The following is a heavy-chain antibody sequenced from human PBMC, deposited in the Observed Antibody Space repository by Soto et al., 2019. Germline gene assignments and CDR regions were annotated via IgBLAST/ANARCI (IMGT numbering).Heavy chain of an antibody. CDR3: AHRGGYEYHESSGYPFAS. V-gene: IGHV2-5*02. Sequence: QITLKESGPTLVKPTQPLTLTCTISGVSLSSSGVGVGWMRQPPGKALEWLALIFWDDNTRYSPSLAGRLTITKDTSKDQVVLTKTSMDPVGTGPYFSAHRGGYEYHESSGYPFASWGQRILVTVS. D-gene: IGHD3-22*01. CDR2: IFWDDNT. J-gene: IGHJ4*02. CDR1: GVSLSSSGVG.